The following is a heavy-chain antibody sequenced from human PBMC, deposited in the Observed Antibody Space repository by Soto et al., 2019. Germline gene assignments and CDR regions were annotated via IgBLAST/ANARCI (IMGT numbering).Heavy chain of an antibody. J-gene: IGHJ6*02. CDR1: GGSISSGDYY. CDR2: IYYSGST. Sequence: QVQLQESGPGLVKPSQTLSLTCTVSGGSISSGDYYWSWIRQPPGKGLEWIGYIYYSGSTYYNPSLKSRVTISVDTSKNQFSLKLRSVTAADTAVYYCTRDSSSWYYYYGMDVWGQGTTVTVSS. D-gene: IGHD6-13*01. CDR3: TRDSSSWYYYYGMDV. V-gene: IGHV4-30-4*01.